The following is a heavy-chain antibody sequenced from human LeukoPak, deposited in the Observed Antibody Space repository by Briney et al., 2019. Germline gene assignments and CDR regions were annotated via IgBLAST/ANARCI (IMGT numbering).Heavy chain of an antibody. D-gene: IGHD6-19*01. CDR3: ARDTESSSGPEEDYFDS. V-gene: IGHV4-59*01. CDR1: DGSLSSYY. J-gene: IGHJ4*02. CDR2: VSYSGST. Sequence: PSETLSLTCTVSDGSLSSYYWSWIRQPPGKGLEWIGSVSYSGSTDYDPSLTSRVTISLHTSNNQFSLNLRSVTAADTAVYYCARDTESSSGPEEDYFDSWGQGTLVTVSP.